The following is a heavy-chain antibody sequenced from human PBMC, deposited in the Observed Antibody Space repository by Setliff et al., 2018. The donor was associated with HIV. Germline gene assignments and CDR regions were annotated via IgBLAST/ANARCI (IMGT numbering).Heavy chain of an antibody. CDR2: MNPNSSNS. CDR1: GYTFINYD. D-gene: IGHD3-10*01. Sequence: ASVKVSCKASGYTFINYDINWVRQATGQGLEWMGWMNPNSSNSGYAQNFQGRVAMTLDTSISTAYMELSSLTSEDTAVYYCTRGRHSQTAGAIKFAFWGQGSLVTVSS. CDR3: TRGRHSQTAGAIKFAF. V-gene: IGHV1-8*02. J-gene: IGHJ5*01.